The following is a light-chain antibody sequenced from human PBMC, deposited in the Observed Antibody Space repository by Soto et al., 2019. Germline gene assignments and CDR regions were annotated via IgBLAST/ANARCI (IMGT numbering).Light chain of an antibody. Sequence: EIVLTQSPATLSLSPGERATLSFRAGQSVSSYLAWYQQKPGQAPRLLIYDASNRATGIPARFSGSGSGTDFTLTISRLEPEDFAVYYCQQFATSRWTFGQGTKVDIK. CDR2: DAS. CDR1: QSVSSY. V-gene: IGKV3-11*01. CDR3: QQFATSRWT. J-gene: IGKJ1*01.